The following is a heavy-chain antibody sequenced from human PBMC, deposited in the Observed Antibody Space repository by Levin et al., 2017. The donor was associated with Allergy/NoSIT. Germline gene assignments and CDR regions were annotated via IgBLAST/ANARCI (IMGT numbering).Heavy chain of an antibody. CDR3: ARDTTVGGEA. CDR2: INQDGSQK. V-gene: IGHV3-7*03. J-gene: IGHJ5*02. CDR1: TFSDYW. D-gene: IGHD1-26*01. Sequence: TFSDYWMTWVRQPPGKGLEWVANINQDGSQKYHAESVKGRFTISRDNAKNSLFLQMNYLGTDDTAVYFCARDTTVGGEAWGQGTLVTVSS.